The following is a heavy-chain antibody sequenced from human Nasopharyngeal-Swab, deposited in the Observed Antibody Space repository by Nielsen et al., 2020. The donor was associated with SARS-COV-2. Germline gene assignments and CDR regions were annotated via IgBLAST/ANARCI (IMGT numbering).Heavy chain of an antibody. D-gene: IGHD3-16*01. V-gene: IGHV3-23*01. CDR3: AKEATLGGVGDYYYMDV. CDR1: GFTFSSYA. J-gene: IGHJ6*03. Sequence: GGSLRLSCAASGFTFSSYAMSWVRQAPGKGLEWVSAISGSGGSTYYADSVKGRFTIPRDNSKNTLYLQMNSLRAEDTAVYYCAKEATLGGVGDYYYMDVWGKGTTVTVSS. CDR2: ISGSGGST.